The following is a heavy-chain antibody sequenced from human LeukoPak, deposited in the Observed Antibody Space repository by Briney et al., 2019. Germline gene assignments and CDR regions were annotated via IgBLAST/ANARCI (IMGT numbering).Heavy chain of an antibody. V-gene: IGHV3-15*01. CDR1: GFTFSGYG. CDR2: IKSTSDGGTT. CDR3: CNIRVLKGGGVRLYYYDY. D-gene: IGHD4/OR15-4a*01. J-gene: IGHJ4*02. Sequence: GGSLRLSCAASGFTFSGYGMHWVRQAPGKGLEWVGRIKSTSDGGTTDYAQSVKGRFTASRDDSKNTLNLQLNRLNAEDTSVYYWCNIRVLKGGGVRLYYYDYWGQGTLASVSS.